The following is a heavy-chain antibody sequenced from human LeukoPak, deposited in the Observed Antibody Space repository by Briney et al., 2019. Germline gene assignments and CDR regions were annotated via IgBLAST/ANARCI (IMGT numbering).Heavy chain of an antibody. CDR2: ISSSGSTI. D-gene: IGHD5-12*01. Sequence: GGSLRLSCAASVFTFSDYYMSWIRQAPGKGLEWVSYISSSGSTIYYADSVKGRFTISRDNAKNSLYLQMNSLRAEDTAVYYCASLYSGYHYFDYWGQGTLVTVSS. CDR1: VFTFSDYY. CDR3: ASLYSGYHYFDY. V-gene: IGHV3-11*01. J-gene: IGHJ4*02.